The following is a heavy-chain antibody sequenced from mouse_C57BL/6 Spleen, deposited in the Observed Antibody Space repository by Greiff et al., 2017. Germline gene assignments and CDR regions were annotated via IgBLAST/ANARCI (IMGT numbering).Heavy chain of an antibody. CDR1: GYTFTSYW. CDR2: IYPGSGST. V-gene: IGHV1-55*01. J-gene: IGHJ4*01. D-gene: IGHD1-3*01. CDR3: ARRLKGDCAMDD. Sequence: QVQLQQPGAELVKPGASVKMSCKASGYTFTSYWITWVKQRPGQGLEWIGDIYPGSGSTTYNEKFKSKATLTVDTSSSTAYMQLSSLTSEDSAVYYCARRLKGDCAMDDWGQGTSVTVSS.